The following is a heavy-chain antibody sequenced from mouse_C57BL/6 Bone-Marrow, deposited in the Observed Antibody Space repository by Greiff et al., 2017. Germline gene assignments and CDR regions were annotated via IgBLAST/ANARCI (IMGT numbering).Heavy chain of an antibody. J-gene: IGHJ4*01. CDR1: GYTFTSYW. V-gene: IGHV1-64*01. D-gene: IGHD1-1*01. Sequence: QVQLQQPGAELVKPGASVKLSCKASGYTFTSYWMHWVKQRPGQGLEWIGMIHPNSGSTNYNEKFKSKATLTVDKSSSTAYMQLSSLKSEDSAVYYCARSGWDYGSRYAMDYWGQGTSVTVSS. CDR2: IHPNSGST. CDR3: ARSGWDYGSRYAMDY.